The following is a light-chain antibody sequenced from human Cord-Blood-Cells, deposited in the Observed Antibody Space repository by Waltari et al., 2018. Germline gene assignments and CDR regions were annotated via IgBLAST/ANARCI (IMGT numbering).Light chain of an antibody. J-gene: IGKJ2*01. CDR2: AEA. V-gene: IGKV1-39*01. CDR3: QQSYITPYT. CDR1: QSISSY. Sequence: DIQMTQSPSSLSASVGDRVTITCRASQSISSYLDWDKQKPGKAPKLLIYAEASLQSGVPSRFSGSGSGTDFTLTISSLQPEDFATYYWQQSYITPYTFGQGTKLEIK.